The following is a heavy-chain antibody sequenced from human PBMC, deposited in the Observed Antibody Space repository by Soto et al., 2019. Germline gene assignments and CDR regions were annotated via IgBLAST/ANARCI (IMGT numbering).Heavy chain of an antibody. J-gene: IGHJ4*02. D-gene: IGHD3-10*01. V-gene: IGHV4-39*01. CDR1: GDSITRSGFY. CDR2: MYHTGST. CDR3: ARVRGGDTHVFDF. Sequence: QLHLHESGPGLVKPSETLSLSCSVSGDSITRSGFYWAWIRRPPGKELERIGSMYHTGSTYYKPSLEIRLTMSVDTSKSQFSLRLTSMTAADAGVYFCARVRGGDTHVFDFWGQGARVTVSS.